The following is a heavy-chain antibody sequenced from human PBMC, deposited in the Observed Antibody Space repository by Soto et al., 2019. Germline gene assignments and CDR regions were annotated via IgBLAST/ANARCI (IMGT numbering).Heavy chain of an antibody. Sequence: GGSLTLSSAAAGFIGSNEALTWVRRARGRGLVWVSAISGSGDGTYYADSVKGRFTISRDNSKSTMYLQMNSLRAEDTAVYYCAKAHEIMVFGVLISSPYDCWGQGTLVTVSS. D-gene: IGHD3-3*01. CDR2: ISGSGDGT. CDR3: AKAHEIMVFGVLISSPYDC. V-gene: IGHV3-23*01. J-gene: IGHJ4*02. CDR1: GFIGSNEA.